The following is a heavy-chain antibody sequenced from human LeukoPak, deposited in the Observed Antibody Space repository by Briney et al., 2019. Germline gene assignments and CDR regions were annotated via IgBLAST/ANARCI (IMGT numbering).Heavy chain of an antibody. CDR2: ISYDGSNK. D-gene: IGHD1-26*01. CDR1: GFTFSSYA. V-gene: IGHV3-30-3*01. J-gene: IGHJ4*02. CDR3: ARDMGVGATLYYFDY. Sequence: SGGSLRLSCAASGFTFSSYAMHWVRQAPGKGLEWVAVISYDGSNKYYADSVKGRFTISRDNSKNTLYLQMNSLRAEDTAVYYCARDMGVGATLYYFDYWGQGTLVTVSS.